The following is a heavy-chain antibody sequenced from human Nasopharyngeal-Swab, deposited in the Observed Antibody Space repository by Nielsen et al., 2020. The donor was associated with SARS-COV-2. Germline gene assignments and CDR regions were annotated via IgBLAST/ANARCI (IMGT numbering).Heavy chain of an antibody. CDR2: ISFDGSKK. CDR3: ARDTSVDIVLLYYGMDV. Sequence: GESLKISCAASGFTFNSHGMHWVRQAPGKGLEWVAVISFDGSKKYYADFVKGRFTISRDSSKNTLYLQMNSLRAEDTAVYYCARDTSVDIVLLYYGMDVWGQGTTVTVSS. CDR1: GFTFNSHG. J-gene: IGHJ6*02. D-gene: IGHD5-12*01. V-gene: IGHV3-30*03.